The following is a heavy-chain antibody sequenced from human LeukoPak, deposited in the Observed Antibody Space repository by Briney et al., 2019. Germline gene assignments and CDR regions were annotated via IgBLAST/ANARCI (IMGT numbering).Heavy chain of an antibody. CDR1: GGSIRSSSYY. V-gene: IGHV4-39*07. CDR2: IYYSGST. Sequence: PSETLSLTCTVSGGSIRSSSYYWGWIRQPPGKGLEWIGSIYYSGSTYYNPSLKSRVTISVDTSKNQFSLKLSSVTAADTAVYYCARVLSDGTWFDPWGQGTLVTVSS. D-gene: IGHD1-14*01. J-gene: IGHJ5*02. CDR3: ARVLSDGTWFDP.